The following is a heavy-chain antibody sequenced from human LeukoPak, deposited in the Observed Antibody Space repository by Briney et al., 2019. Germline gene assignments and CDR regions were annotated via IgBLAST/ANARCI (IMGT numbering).Heavy chain of an antibody. D-gene: IGHD3-16*01. J-gene: IGHJ4*02. CDR2: IYSSGTT. CDR1: GGSISNDY. CDR3: ARNVRGGSTYLDY. V-gene: IGHV4-4*07. Sequence: PSETLSLTCTVSGGSISNDYWTWIRQPAGKGLEWIGRIYSSGTTNYNPSLTSRVTMSVDTSKNQFSLKLRSVTAADTAVYYCARNVRGGSTYLDYWGQGTLVTVSS.